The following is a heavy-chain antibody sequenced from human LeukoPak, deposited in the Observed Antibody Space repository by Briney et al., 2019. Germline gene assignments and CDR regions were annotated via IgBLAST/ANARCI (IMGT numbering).Heavy chain of an antibody. Sequence: GRSLRLSCAASGFTFDDYAIHWVRQVPGKGLEWVSGISWNSGTIGYEVSVKGRFTISRDNAKNSLYLQMNSLRAEDTAVYYCAELGITMIGGVWGKGTTVTISS. V-gene: IGHV3-9*01. CDR3: AELGITMIGGV. CDR2: ISWNSGTI. CDR1: GFTFDDYA. D-gene: IGHD3-10*02. J-gene: IGHJ6*04.